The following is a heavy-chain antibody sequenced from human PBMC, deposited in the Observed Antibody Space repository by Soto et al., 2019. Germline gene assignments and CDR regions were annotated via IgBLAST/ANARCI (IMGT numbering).Heavy chain of an antibody. V-gene: IGHV3-33*01. CDR3: ARAPSVGDYFDY. Sequence: QVQLVESGGGVVQPGRSLRLSCAASGFTFSSYGMHWVRQAPGKGLEWVAVIWYDGSNKYYADSVKGRFTISRDNSKNTLYLQMNSLRAEDTAVYYWARAPSVGDYFDYWGQGTLVTVSS. CDR2: IWYDGSNK. D-gene: IGHD3-16*01. CDR1: GFTFSSYG. J-gene: IGHJ4*02.